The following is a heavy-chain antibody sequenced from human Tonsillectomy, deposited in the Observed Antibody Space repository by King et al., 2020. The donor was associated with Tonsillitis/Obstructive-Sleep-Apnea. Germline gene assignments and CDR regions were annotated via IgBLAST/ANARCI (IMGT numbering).Heavy chain of an antibody. CDR3: ARGTYCSSTSCSPHYYGMDV. D-gene: IGHD2-2*01. V-gene: IGHV5-51*03. CDR2: IYPGDSDI. J-gene: IGHJ6*02. Sequence: QLVQSGAEVKKPGESLKISCKGSGYSFTNYWIGWVRQMPGKGLEWMGIIYPGDSDIIYSPSFQGQVTISADKSISTAYLQWSSLKASDTAMYYCARGTYCSSTSCSPHYYGMDVWGQGTTVTVSS. CDR1: GYSFTNYW.